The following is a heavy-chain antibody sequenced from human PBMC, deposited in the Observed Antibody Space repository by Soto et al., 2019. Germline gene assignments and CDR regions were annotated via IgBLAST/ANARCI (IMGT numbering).Heavy chain of an antibody. J-gene: IGHJ6*02. D-gene: IGHD4-17*01. Sequence: QVQLVQSGAEVKKPGASVKVSCKASGYTFTSYGISWVRQAPGQGLEWMGWISTYNGNTNYAQKLQGRVTMTTDTSTSTAYMELRSLRSDDTAVYYCAWGDYGGNHPSHYYYGMDVWGQGTTVTVSS. V-gene: IGHV1-18*01. CDR2: ISTYNGNT. CDR1: GYTFTSYG. CDR3: AWGDYGGNHPSHYYYGMDV.